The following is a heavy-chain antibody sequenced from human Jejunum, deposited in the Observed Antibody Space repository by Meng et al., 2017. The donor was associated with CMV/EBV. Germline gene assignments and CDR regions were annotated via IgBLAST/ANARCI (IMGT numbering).Heavy chain of an antibody. D-gene: IGHD3-10*01. CDR3: ARLDLLGFGDLLEDNYYFDY. CDR2: VYFSGRT. Sequence: WGWVLQPTGQGLALRGSVYFSGRTYYSPSLNSRVTISVDTSKNQFSLKLSSVTAADTAVYYCARLDLLGFGDLLEDNYYFDYWGQGTLVTVSS. J-gene: IGHJ4*01. V-gene: IGHV4-39*01.